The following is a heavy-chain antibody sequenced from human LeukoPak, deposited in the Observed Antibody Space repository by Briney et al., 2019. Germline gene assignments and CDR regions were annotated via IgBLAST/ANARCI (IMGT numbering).Heavy chain of an antibody. CDR1: GFTFSSYS. CDR3: AKDDGRSPPDAFDI. V-gene: IGHV3-23*01. D-gene: IGHD3-10*01. Sequence: PGGSLRLSCAASGFTFSSYSMSWVRQAPGKGLEWVSTISYSGGSTYYADTVKGRFAISRDSSKNTLYLQMNGLRGEDTAVYYCAKDDGRSPPDAFDIWGQGTLVTVSS. J-gene: IGHJ3*02. CDR2: ISYSGGST.